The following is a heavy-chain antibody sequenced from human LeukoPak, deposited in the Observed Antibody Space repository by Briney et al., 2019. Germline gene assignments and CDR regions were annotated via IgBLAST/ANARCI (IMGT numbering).Heavy chain of an antibody. V-gene: IGHV4-4*02. CDR2: ISPSGSP. CDR3: AQIWGS. D-gene: IGHD3-16*01. J-gene: IGHJ5*02. Sequence: SETLSLTCAVSGASLGGSDWWTWVRQPPGKGLEWIGEISPSGSPNYSPSRKSRVTISIDKSENQLSLKLTSVTAADTAMYYCAQIWGSWGQGTLVTVSS. CDR1: GASLGGSDW.